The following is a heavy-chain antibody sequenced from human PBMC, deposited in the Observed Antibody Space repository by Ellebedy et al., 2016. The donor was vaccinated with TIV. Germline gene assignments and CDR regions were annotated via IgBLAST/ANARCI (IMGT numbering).Heavy chain of an antibody. CDR1: GGSLNLYY. V-gene: IGHV4-59*13. J-gene: IGHJ5*02. D-gene: IGHD4-11*01. CDR3: ARGSSTYSSFDT. Sequence: SETLSLTXTVSGGSLNLYYWSWVRQSPGKGLEWIGYAHYIGNTHYNPSLKSRVSMSVDKSKNQYSLHLSSVTTADTAVYYCARGSSTYSSFDTWGQGTLVTVSS. CDR2: AHYIGNT.